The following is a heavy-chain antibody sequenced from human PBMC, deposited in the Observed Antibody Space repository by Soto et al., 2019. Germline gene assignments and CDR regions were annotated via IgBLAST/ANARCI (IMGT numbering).Heavy chain of an antibody. V-gene: IGHV4-4*02. J-gene: IGHJ4*02. D-gene: IGHD3-10*01. Sequence: QVHLQESGPDLVRPSETLSLTCSFSGGSISSDNWWSWVRQTPGMGLEWTGEIYHSGNTNYNPSLKSRVSMSVDKSKTQFSLKVTPVTAADTALYYCARLSASSKLRGVVINWGQGTLVTVSS. CDR1: GGSISSDNW. CDR3: ARLSASSKLRGVVIN. CDR2: IYHSGNT.